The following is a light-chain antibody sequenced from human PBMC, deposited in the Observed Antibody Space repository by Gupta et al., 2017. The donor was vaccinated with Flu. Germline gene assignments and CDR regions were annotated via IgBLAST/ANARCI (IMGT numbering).Light chain of an antibody. Sequence: SHSAPVGDRVAITCRTSRVIRNGLAWYQHLPGKAPQRLSYATSNLESGIPSRVSGSGSGTEFTLTISSLQPEDSATYDGLHYQSDPPRYTCGQGTKLEIK. CDR1: RVIRNG. CDR3: LHYQSDPPRYT. V-gene: IGKV1-17*01. CDR2: ATS. J-gene: IGKJ2*01.